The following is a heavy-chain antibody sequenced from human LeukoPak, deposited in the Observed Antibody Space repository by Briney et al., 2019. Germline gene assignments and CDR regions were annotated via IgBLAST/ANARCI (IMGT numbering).Heavy chain of an antibody. CDR1: GGTFSSYA. Sequence: GASVKVSCKASGGTFSSYAISWVRQAPGQGLEWVGGIIPIFGTANYAQKFQGRVTITTDESTSTAYMELSRLRSEDTSVYYCAREGVGGYCFGYWGQGTLVTVSS. D-gene: IGHD2-15*01. CDR3: AREGVGGYCFGY. J-gene: IGHJ4*02. CDR2: IIPIFGTA. V-gene: IGHV1-69*05.